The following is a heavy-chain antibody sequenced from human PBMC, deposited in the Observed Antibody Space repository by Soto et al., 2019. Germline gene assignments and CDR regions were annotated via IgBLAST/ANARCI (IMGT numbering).Heavy chain of an antibody. Sequence: PSETLSLTCTVSGGSISSYYWSWIRQPPGKGLEWIGYIYYSGSTNYNPSLKSRVTISVDTSKNQFSLKLSSVTAADTAVYYCARGGCSGGSCYILSAYDAFDIWGQGTMVTVSS. J-gene: IGHJ3*02. CDR1: GGSISSYY. CDR2: IYYSGST. D-gene: IGHD2-15*01. CDR3: ARGGCSGGSCYILSAYDAFDI. V-gene: IGHV4-59*01.